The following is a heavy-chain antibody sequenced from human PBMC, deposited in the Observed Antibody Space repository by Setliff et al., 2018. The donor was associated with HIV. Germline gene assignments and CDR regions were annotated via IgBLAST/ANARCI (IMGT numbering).Heavy chain of an antibody. J-gene: IGHJ4*02. CDR2: IIPMYGPA. Sequence: ASVKVSCKASGVTFSNCSISWVRQAPGQGLEWMGGIIPMYGPAHYAQKFQGRVTITADESTTTAYMELNSLTSEDTALYYCARVGFSSRHTGDFFDSWGQGTQVTVSS. CDR1: GVTFSNCS. CDR3: ARVGFSSRHTGDFFDS. V-gene: IGHV1-69*13. D-gene: IGHD5-18*01.